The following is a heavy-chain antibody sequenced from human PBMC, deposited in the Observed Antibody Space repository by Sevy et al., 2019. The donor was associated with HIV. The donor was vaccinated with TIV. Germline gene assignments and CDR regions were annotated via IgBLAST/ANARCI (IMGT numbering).Heavy chain of an antibody. Sequence: GGSLRLSCTVSGFPFKNAWMHWVRQAPGRGLEWVVRIKSKMDGRAAEYSAPVKGRFSISRDDSKNTVYLQMNSLKIEDTAVYYCSTPRPGASWATFDIWGQGTMVTVSS. CDR2: IKSKMDGRAA. CDR1: GFPFKNAW. V-gene: IGHV3-15*07. D-gene: IGHD6-6*01. CDR3: STPRPGASWATFDI. J-gene: IGHJ3*02.